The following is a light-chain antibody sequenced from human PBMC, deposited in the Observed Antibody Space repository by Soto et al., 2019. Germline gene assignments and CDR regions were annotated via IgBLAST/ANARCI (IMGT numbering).Light chain of an antibody. CDR1: QGISSF. CDR3: QHLNSYPRALA. CDR2: AAS. J-gene: IGKJ4*01. Sequence: DIQLTQSPSFLSASVGDRVTITCRASQGISSFLAWYQQKLGQAPTLLIYAASTLESGVSLRFSGSGSGTEFTLTISSLQPEDFATYYCQHLNSYPRALAFGGGTKVEI. V-gene: IGKV1-9*01.